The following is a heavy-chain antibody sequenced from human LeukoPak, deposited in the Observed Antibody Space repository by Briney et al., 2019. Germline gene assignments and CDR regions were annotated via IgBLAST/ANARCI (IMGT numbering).Heavy chain of an antibody. Sequence: GGSLRLSCAASGFTFSSYAMHWVRQAPGKGLEWVAVISYDGSNKYYADSVKGRFTISRDNSKNTLYLQMNSLRAEDTAVYYCARDHGGKGPDDAFDIWGQGTMATVSS. CDR3: ARDHGGKGPDDAFDI. D-gene: IGHD4-23*01. J-gene: IGHJ3*02. V-gene: IGHV3-30-3*01. CDR1: GFTFSSYA. CDR2: ISYDGSNK.